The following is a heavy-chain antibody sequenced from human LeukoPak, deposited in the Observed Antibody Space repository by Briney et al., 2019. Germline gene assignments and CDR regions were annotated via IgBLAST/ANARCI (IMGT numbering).Heavy chain of an antibody. CDR2: ISAYNGNT. CDR1: GYTFTSYG. Sequence: ASVKVSCKASGYTFTSYGISWVRQAPGQGLEWMGWISAYNGNTNYAQKLQGRVTMTTDTSTSTAYMELRSLRSDDTAVYYCARDPSYSSGWPDYAFDIWGQGTMVTVSS. V-gene: IGHV1-18*01. J-gene: IGHJ3*02. D-gene: IGHD6-19*01. CDR3: ARDPSYSSGWPDYAFDI.